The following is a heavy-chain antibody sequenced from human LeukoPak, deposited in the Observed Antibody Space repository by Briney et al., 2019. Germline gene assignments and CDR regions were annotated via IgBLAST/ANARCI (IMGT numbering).Heavy chain of an antibody. CDR1: GGSISSGDYY. CDR3: ARAGTMVRGVIED. CDR2: IYYSVST. D-gene: IGHD3-10*01. V-gene: IGHV4-30-4*08. J-gene: IGHJ4*02. Sequence: PSETLSLTCTVSGGSISSGDYYWSWIRQPPGKGLEWIGYIYYSVSTYYNPSLKSRVTISVDTSKNQFSLKLSSVTAADTAVYYCARAGTMVRGVIEDWGQGTLVTVSS.